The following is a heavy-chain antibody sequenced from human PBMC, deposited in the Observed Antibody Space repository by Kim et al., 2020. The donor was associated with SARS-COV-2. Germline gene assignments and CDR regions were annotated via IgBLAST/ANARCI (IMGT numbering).Heavy chain of an antibody. V-gene: IGHV3-30*04. CDR3: VRDFAMSDIKYFQD. D-gene: IGHD3-3*01. J-gene: IGHJ1*01. Sequence: GGSLRLSCAASGFNFRSSAMHWVRQGPGKGLEWLAGIAYDGSYKNYADAVKGRFTISRDNSKQTMDLQMSSLRREDTAMYFCVRDFAMSDIKYFQDWGQGILVSVSS. CDR2: IAYDGSYK. CDR1: GFNFRSSA.